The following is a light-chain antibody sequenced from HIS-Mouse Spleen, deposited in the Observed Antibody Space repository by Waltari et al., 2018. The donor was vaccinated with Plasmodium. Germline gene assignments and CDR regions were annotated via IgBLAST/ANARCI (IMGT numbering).Light chain of an antibody. J-gene: IGKJ2*01. CDR3: EQYNSYYT. CDR1: QSISNW. V-gene: IGKV1-5*03. Sequence: DIQMTQSPSTLSASVGDRVTITCRASQSISNWLAWYQQKPGKAPKLLIYKASSLESGVPTRCSGGRYGTDSTITISSLQPDDFATYYYEQYNSYYTFGQGTKLEIK. CDR2: KAS.